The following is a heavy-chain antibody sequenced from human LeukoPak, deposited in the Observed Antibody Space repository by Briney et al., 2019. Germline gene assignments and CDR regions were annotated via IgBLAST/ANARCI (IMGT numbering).Heavy chain of an antibody. CDR2: INPNSGGT. CDR3: ARTEVSGSYLAGGSDY. J-gene: IGHJ4*02. V-gene: IGHV1-2*02. Sequence: ASVKVSCEASGGTFSSYAITWVRQAPGQGLEWMGWINPNSGGTNYAQKFQGRVTMTRDTSISTAYMELSRLRSDDTAVYYCARTEVSGSYLAGGSDYWGQGTLVTVSS. CDR1: GGTFSSYA. D-gene: IGHD1-26*01.